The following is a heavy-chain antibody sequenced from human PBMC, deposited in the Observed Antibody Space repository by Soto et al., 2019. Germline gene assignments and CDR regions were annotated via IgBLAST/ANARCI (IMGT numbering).Heavy chain of an antibody. CDR1: GYSFTSYW. CDR3: ARHRLPRSYSSSWYNY. Sequence: PGESLKISCKGSGYSFTSYWIGWVRQMPGKGLEWMGIIYPGDSDTRYSPSFQGQVTISADKSISTAYLQWSSLKASDTAMYYCARHRLPRSYSSSWYNYWGQGTLVTVSS. J-gene: IGHJ4*02. D-gene: IGHD6-13*01. CDR2: IYPGDSDT. V-gene: IGHV5-51*01.